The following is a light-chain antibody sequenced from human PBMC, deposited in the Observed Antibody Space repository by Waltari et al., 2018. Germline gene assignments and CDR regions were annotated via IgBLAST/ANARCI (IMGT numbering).Light chain of an antibody. Sequence: QSVLTQPPSASGTPGQRVTISCSGSRSNIGSNYVYWYQQLPGTAPKLLIYRNNTRPSGVPYRFSGSKSGTAASLAISGLRSEDEADYYCAAWDDSLSGRVFGGGTKVTVL. V-gene: IGLV1-47*01. J-gene: IGLJ3*02. CDR2: RNN. CDR1: RSNIGSNY. CDR3: AAWDDSLSGRV.